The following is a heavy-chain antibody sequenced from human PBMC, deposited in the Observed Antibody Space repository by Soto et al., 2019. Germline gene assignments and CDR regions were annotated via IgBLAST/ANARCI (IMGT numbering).Heavy chain of an antibody. V-gene: IGHV3-11*01. CDR3: ARLPYPWGWFDP. Sequence: QVQLVESGGGLVKPGGSLRLSCAASGFSFSDYYMSWIRQAPGKGLEWISYISNSGRTIYYADSLKGRFTISRDNAKNSLYLQMNSLRVDDTAMYYCARLPYPWGWFDPWGQGTLDTVSS. CDR1: GFSFSDYY. D-gene: IGHD3-16*01. J-gene: IGHJ5*02. CDR2: ISNSGRTI.